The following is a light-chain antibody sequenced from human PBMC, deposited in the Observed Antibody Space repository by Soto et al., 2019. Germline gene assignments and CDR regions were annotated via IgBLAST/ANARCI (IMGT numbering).Light chain of an antibody. CDR3: QQRSNWPQIT. Sequence: EIVLTQSPATLSLSPGERATLSCRASQSVSKYLAWYQQKPGQAPRLLIHDASNRATGIPARFSGSGSATDFTLTISSLELEDFGVYYCQQRSNWPQITFGGGTKVEIK. CDR1: QSVSKY. J-gene: IGKJ4*01. V-gene: IGKV3-11*01. CDR2: DAS.